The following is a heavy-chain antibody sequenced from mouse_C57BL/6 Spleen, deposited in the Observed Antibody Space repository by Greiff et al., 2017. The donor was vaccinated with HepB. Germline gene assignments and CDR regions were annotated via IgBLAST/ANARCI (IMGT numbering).Heavy chain of an antibody. CDR2: IQPSDSAT. V-gene: IGHV1-74*01. Sequence: QVQLQQPGAELVKPGASVKVSCKASGYTFTSYWMHWVKQRPGQGLEWIGRIQPSDSATNYNQKFKGKATLTVDKSSSTAYMQLSSLTSEDSAVYYCAIEAAQAFAYWGQGTLVTVSA. D-gene: IGHD3-2*02. J-gene: IGHJ3*01. CDR3: AIEAAQAFAY. CDR1: GYTFTSYW.